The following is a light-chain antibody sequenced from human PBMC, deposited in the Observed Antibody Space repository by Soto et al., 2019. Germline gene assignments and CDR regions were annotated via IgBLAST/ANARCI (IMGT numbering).Light chain of an antibody. CDR1: SSNIGAGHE. V-gene: IGLV1-40*03. CDR2: SHR. CDR3: QSYDASLAWV. J-gene: IGLJ3*02. Sequence: QSALTQPASVSGTLGQRVVIPCAGNSSNIGAGHEVHWYQQFPGRGPKLLIFSHRSRPSGVPDRFSGSKSGASASLAISRLQPEDESTYFCQSYDASLAWVFGGGTKLTVL.